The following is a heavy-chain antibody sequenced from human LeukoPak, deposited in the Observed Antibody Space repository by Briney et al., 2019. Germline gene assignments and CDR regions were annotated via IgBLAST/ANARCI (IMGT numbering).Heavy chain of an antibody. CDR2: ISYDGSNK. Sequence: GGSLRLSCAASGFTFSSYAMHWVRQAPGKGLEWVAVISYDGSNKYYADSVKGRFTISRGNSKNTLYLQMNSLRAEDTAVYYCTHTGTWGQGTLVTVSS. CDR3: THTGT. V-gene: IGHV3-30*04. J-gene: IGHJ5*02. CDR1: GFTFSSYA.